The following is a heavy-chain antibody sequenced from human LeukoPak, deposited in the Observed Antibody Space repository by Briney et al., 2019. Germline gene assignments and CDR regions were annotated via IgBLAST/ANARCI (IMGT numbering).Heavy chain of an antibody. J-gene: IGHJ6*02. CDR1: GYTFTGYG. D-gene: IGHD4-17*01. CDR2: ISALNGDT. CDR3: ARDRTTVTTSYYYYGMDV. V-gene: IGHV1-18*01. Sequence: ASVKVSCKTSGYTFTGYGISWVRQAPGQGLEWMGWISALNGDTNYAQKLQGRVTMTTDISTTTAYMELRSLTSDDTAVYYCARDRTTVTTSYYYYGMDVWGQGTTVTVSS.